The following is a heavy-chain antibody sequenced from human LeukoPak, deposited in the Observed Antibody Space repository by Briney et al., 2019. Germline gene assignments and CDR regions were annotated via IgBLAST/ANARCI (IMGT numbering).Heavy chain of an antibody. V-gene: IGHV1-2*02. Sequence: ASVKVSCKASGFTLTDYIHWVRQDPRQGLQWMGWIKPNSGDTDYAQKFQGRVTMTRDTSISTVYMELSSLRSDDTAVYYCARADSVPAGDYHYWYMDVWGKGTTVTVSS. CDR1: GFTLTDY. J-gene: IGHJ6*03. D-gene: IGHD2-2*01. CDR2: IKPNSGDT. CDR3: ARADSVPAGDYHYWYMDV.